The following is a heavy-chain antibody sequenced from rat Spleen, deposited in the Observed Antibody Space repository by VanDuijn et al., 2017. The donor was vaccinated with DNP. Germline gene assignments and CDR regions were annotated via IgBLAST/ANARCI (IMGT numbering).Heavy chain of an antibody. CDR1: GFTFSNAW. Sequence: EVQLVETGGSLVQPGKSLKLTCATSGFTFSNAWMHWGRQSPEKQLEWVAQIKAKSNNYATYSAESVKGRFTISRDDSKSSVYLQMNSLKEEDTAIYYCSSSHYWGQGVMVTVSS. J-gene: IGHJ2*01. CDR2: IKAKSNNYAT. CDR3: SSSHY. V-gene: IGHV6-8*01.